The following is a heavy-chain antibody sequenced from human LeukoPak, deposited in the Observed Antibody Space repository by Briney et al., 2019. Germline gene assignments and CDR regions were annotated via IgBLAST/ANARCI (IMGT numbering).Heavy chain of an antibody. CDR1: GFTFTSDA. J-gene: IGHJ5*02. CDR2: TVSRGTT. D-gene: IGHD6-19*01. V-gene: IGHV3-23*01. CDR3: AKCSTSAYTTGWCNWIDP. Sequence: GGSLRLSCVASGFTFTSDAMNWVRQAPGKGLEWVSSTVSRGTTQYADSVKGRFTVSSDTSKNTLYLQMNSLRADDTAVYYCAKCSTSAYTTGWCNWIDPWGQGTLVTVSS.